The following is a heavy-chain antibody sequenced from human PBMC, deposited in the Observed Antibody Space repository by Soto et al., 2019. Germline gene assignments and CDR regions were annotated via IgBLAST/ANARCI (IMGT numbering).Heavy chain of an antibody. CDR3: AAGNMYYYYYYYMDV. V-gene: IGHV4-59*01. J-gene: IGHJ6*03. CDR2: IYYSGST. CDR1: GGSISSYY. Sequence: SETLSLTCTVSGGSISSYYWSWIRQPPGKGLEWIGYIYYSGSTNYNPSLKSRVTISVDTSKNQFSLKLSSVTAADTAVYYCAAGNMYYYYYYYMDVWGKGTTVTVSS. D-gene: IGHD6-13*01.